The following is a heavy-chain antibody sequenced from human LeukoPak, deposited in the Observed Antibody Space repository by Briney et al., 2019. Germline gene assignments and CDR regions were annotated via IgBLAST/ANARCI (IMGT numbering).Heavy chain of an antibody. CDR3: ARSATLRIAAHFDY. J-gene: IGHJ4*02. D-gene: IGHD6-6*01. CDR1: GGSISSYY. CDR2: IYYSGST. Sequence: SETLSLTCTVSGGSISSYYWSWIRQPPGKGLEWIGYIYYSGSTNYNPSLKSRVTISVDTSKNQFSLKLSSVTAADTAVYYCARSATLRIAAHFDYWGQGTLVTVSS. V-gene: IGHV4-59*01.